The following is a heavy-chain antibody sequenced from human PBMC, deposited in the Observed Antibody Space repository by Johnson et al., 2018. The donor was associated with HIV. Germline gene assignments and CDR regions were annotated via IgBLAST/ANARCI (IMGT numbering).Heavy chain of an antibody. V-gene: IGHV3-11*01. Sequence: QVQLVESGGGLVKPGGSLRLSCAASGFTFSAYYMSWIRQAPGTGLDWVSYISNADSTIYYADSVKGRVTISRDNAQNSLYLQMNRLRAEDTAVYYCARDQRGFDRSYYDFWSGHFDAFDIWGQVTMVTVSS. J-gene: IGHJ3*02. CDR3: ARDQRGFDRSYYDFWSGHFDAFDI. CDR1: GFTFSAYY. CDR2: ISNADSTI. D-gene: IGHD3-3*01.